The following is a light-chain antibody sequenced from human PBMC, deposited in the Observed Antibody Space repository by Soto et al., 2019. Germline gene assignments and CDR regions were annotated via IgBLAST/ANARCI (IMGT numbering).Light chain of an antibody. J-gene: IGLJ1*01. Sequence: QSVLTQPASVSGSPGPSITISCTGTSSEVGGYNYVSWYQQHPSKAPKLMIYDVSNRPSGVSNRFSGSKSGNSASLTISGLQAEDEADYYCSSYTSSSTVFGTGTKVTLL. CDR2: DVS. V-gene: IGLV2-14*01. CDR3: SSYTSSSTV. CDR1: SSEVGGYNY.